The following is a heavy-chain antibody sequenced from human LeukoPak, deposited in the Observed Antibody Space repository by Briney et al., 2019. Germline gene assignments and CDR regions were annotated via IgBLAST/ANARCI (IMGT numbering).Heavy chain of an antibody. Sequence: GASLKISCKGSGYSFTTYWIGWVRQLPGKGLEWMGLIYPGNSDTRYNPSFQGQVTFSADKSIDTAYLQWSSLQASDTAIYFCARNGAAGTPNRFFNWFDPWGQGTLVTVSS. CDR2: IYPGNSDT. V-gene: IGHV5-51*01. CDR1: GYSFTTYW. J-gene: IGHJ5*02. CDR3: ARNGAAGTPNRFFNWFDP. D-gene: IGHD6-13*01.